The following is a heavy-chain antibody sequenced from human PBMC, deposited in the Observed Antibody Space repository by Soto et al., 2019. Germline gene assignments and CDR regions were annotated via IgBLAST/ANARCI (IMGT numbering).Heavy chain of an antibody. V-gene: IGHV3-30-3*01. Sequence: QVQLVESGGGVVQPGRSLRLSCAASGFTFSSYAMHWVRQAPGKGLEWVAVISFGGDNKYYADSVKGRFTISRDNLKNTLYLQMNSLRVEDTAVYYCTREVAVAADYWGQGTVVTVSS. CDR1: GFTFSSYA. J-gene: IGHJ4*02. CDR2: ISFGGDNK. CDR3: TREVAVAADY. D-gene: IGHD6-19*01.